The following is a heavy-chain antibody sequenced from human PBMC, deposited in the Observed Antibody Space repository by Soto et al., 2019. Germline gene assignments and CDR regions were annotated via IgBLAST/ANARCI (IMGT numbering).Heavy chain of an antibody. CDR3: ARVGVTIFGVVQTEFDY. V-gene: IGHV3-30-3*01. D-gene: IGHD3-3*01. CDR2: ISYDGSNK. J-gene: IGHJ4*02. CDR1: GFTFSSYA. Sequence: GGSLRLSCAASGFTFSSYAMHWVRQAPGKGLEWVAVISYDGSNKYYADSVKGRFTISRDNSKNTLYLQMNSLRAEDTAVYYCARVGVTIFGVVQTEFDYWGQGTLVTVSS.